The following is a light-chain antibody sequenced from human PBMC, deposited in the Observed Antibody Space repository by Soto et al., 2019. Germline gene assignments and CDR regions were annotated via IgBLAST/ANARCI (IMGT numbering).Light chain of an antibody. CDR1: SSNIGSHT. Sequence: QSVLTQPPSASGTPGQRVTISCSGSSSNIGSHTVNWYQQLPGTAPRLLIYSNTQRPSGVPDRFSGSKSGTSASLAISGLQSEYEADYYCAAWYDSLNGVVFGGGTQLTVL. CDR3: AAWYDSLNGVV. CDR2: SNT. J-gene: IGLJ2*01. V-gene: IGLV1-44*01.